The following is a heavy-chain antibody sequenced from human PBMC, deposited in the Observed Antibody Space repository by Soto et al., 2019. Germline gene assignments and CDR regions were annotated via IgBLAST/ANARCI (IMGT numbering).Heavy chain of an antibody. CDR3: ARRGSSSTFDY. CDR2: ISGSDDST. CDR1: GFTFSSYA. V-gene: IGHV3-23*01. J-gene: IGHJ4*02. D-gene: IGHD6-6*01. Sequence: EVELLESGGGLVQPGESLRLSCAASGFTFSSYAMSWVRQAPGKGLEWVSVISGSDDSTYYADSVKGRFTISRDNSKNTLYLQMNSLRAEDTAVYYCARRGSSSTFDYWGQGTLGTVSS.